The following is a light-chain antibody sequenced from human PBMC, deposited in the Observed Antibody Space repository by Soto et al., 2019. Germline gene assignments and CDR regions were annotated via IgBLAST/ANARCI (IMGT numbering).Light chain of an antibody. CDR2: DAS. CDR3: QHMRT. Sequence: DVQMSQTPSSLSVSFGERVILTCRASQSIGNWLAWYQQKPGKAPKFLIYDASTLESGVPSRFSGSGFGTEFSLPISSLQPDDFGSYYCQHMRTFGQGTKVDIK. CDR1: QSIGNW. V-gene: IGKV1-5*01. J-gene: IGKJ1*01.